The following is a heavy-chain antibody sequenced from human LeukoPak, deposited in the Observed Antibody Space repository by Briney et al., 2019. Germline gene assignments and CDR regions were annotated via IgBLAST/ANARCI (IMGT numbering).Heavy chain of an antibody. CDR3: ARGLGGRDDY. CDR2: INHSGST. D-gene: IGHD1-26*01. Sequence: PSETLSLTCAVYGESFGAYYWSWIRQPPGKGLEWIGEINHSGSTNYNPSLKSRVTLSVDTSKNQFSVNLTSVTAAGTAVYYCARGLGGRDDYWGQGTLVTVSS. J-gene: IGHJ4*02. CDR1: GESFGAYY. V-gene: IGHV4-34*01.